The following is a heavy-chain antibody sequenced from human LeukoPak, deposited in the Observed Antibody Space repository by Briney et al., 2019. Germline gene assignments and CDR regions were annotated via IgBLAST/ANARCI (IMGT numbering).Heavy chain of an antibody. CDR2: ISSSSSTI. Sequence: GGSLRLSCAASGFTFSSYSMNWVRQAPGNGLEWVSYISSSSSTIYYADSVKGRFTISRDNAKNSLYLQMNSLRAEDTAVYYCAKGDRFGTTGTMDVWGQGTTVTVSS. D-gene: IGHD1-1*01. V-gene: IGHV3-48*01. J-gene: IGHJ6*02. CDR3: AKGDRFGTTGTMDV. CDR1: GFTFSSYS.